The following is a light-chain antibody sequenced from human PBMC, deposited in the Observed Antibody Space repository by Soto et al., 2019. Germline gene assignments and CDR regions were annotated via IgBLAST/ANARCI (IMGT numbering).Light chain of an antibody. CDR1: QSISNW. CDR2: MAS. Sequence: DIQMTQSPSTLSASMGDRVTITCRASQSISNWLAWYQQKPGKAPKLLIYMASALASGVPSRFSGSGSGTEFSLTISSLQPADFATYYCQQYSSHLYTFGQGTKVDIK. J-gene: IGKJ2*01. CDR3: QQYSSHLYT. V-gene: IGKV1-5*03.